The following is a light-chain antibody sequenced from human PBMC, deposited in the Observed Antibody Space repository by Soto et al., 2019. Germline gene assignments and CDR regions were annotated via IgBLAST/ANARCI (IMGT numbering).Light chain of an antibody. CDR3: CSYAGSNSWV. CDR1: SSDVGGYNY. CDR2: EVS. Sequence: QSALTQPPSASGSHGQSVTISCTGTSSDVGGYNYVSWYQQHPGKAPKLMIYEVSKRPSGVPFRFSASKSANTASLTVSGLQAEDEADYYCCSYAGSNSWVFGGGTKFTVL. J-gene: IGLJ3*02. V-gene: IGLV2-8*01.